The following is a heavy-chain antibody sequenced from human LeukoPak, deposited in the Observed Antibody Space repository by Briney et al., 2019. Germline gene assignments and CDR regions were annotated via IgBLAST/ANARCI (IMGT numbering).Heavy chain of an antibody. D-gene: IGHD2-15*01. CDR2: TYHSGST. Sequence: SQTLSLTCAVSGGSISSGGYSWSWIRQPPGKGLEWIGYTYHSGSTYYNPSLKSRVTISVDRSKNQFSLKLSSVTAADTAVYYCARAVGGYCSGGSCSLYYYYGMDVWGQGTTVTVSS. V-gene: IGHV4-30-2*01. CDR3: ARAVGGYCSGGSCSLYYYYGMDV. CDR1: GGSISSGGYS. J-gene: IGHJ6*02.